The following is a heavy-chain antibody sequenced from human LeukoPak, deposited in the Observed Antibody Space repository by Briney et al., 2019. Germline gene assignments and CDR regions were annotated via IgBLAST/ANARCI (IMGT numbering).Heavy chain of an antibody. D-gene: IGHD3-10*01. CDR3: ARDRYGSGKEYWFDP. J-gene: IGHJ5*02. CDR2: INPSGGST. Sequence: VASVKVSCKASGYTFTSYYMHWVRLAPGQGLEWRGIINPSGGSTSYAQKFQGRVTMTRDTSTSTVYMELSSLRSEDTAVYYCARDRYGSGKEYWFDPWGQGTLVTVSS. V-gene: IGHV1-46*01. CDR1: GYTFTSYY.